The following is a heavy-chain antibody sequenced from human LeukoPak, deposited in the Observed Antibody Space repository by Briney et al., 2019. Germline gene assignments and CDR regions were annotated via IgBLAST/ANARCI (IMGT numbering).Heavy chain of an antibody. CDR3: ARGSSMVRGVSNWFDP. V-gene: IGHV4-31*03. CDR2: IYYSGST. CDR1: GGSISSGGYY. D-gene: IGHD3-10*01. J-gene: IGHJ5*02. Sequence: SETLSLTCTLSGGSISSGGYYWSWIRQHPGKGLEWIGYIYYSGSTYYNPSLKSRVTISVDTSKNQFSLKLSSVTAADTAVYYCARGSSMVRGVSNWFDPWGQGTLVTVSS.